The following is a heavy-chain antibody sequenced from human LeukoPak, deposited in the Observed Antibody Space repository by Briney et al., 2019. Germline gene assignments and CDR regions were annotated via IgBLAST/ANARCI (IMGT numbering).Heavy chain of an antibody. Sequence: SETLSLTCAVSGYSISSGYYWGWIRQPPGKGLEWIGSIYYSGSTYYNPSLKSRVTISVDTSKNQFSLKLSSVTAADTAVYYCARHWGEFDSSGYYDYWGQGTLVTVSS. D-gene: IGHD3-22*01. V-gene: IGHV4-38-2*01. CDR1: GYSISSGYY. J-gene: IGHJ4*02. CDR2: IYYSGST. CDR3: ARHWGEFDSSGYYDY.